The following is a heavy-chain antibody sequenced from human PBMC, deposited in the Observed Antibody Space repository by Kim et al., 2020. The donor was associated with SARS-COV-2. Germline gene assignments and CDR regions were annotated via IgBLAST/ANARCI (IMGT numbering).Heavy chain of an antibody. CDR3: ATGASFTASGGSFDP. V-gene: IGHV3-23*01. CDR1: GFPFNSYA. J-gene: IGHJ5*02. CDR2: ISGSGSST. D-gene: IGHD1-26*01. Sequence: GGSLRLSCAASGFPFNSYAMNWVRQAPGKGLEWVSAISGSGSSTYYADFARGRFTISRDNSKNTLFLQMNSLTAEDTAVYFCATGASFTASGGSFDPWGQGTLVTVSS.